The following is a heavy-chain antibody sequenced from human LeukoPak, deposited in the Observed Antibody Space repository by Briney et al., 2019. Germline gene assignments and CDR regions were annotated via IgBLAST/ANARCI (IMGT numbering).Heavy chain of an antibody. CDR3: ARLCSGGSCYPRLFGY. CDR1: GGSISGSSYY. V-gene: IGHV4-39*01. Sequence: SETLSLTCTVSGGSISGSSYYWGWIRQPPGKGLEWIGSIYYSGSTYYNPSLKSRVTISVDTSKNQFSLKLSSVTAADTAVYYCARLCSGGSCYPRLFGYWGQGTLVTVSS. CDR2: IYYSGST. D-gene: IGHD2-15*01. J-gene: IGHJ4*02.